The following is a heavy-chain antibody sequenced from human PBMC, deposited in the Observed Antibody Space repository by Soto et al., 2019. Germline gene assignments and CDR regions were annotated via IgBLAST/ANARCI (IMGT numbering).Heavy chain of an antibody. Sequence: EVQLVESGGGLVQPGRSLRLSCAASGFTFDDYAMHWVRQAPGKGLEWVSGISWNSGSIGYADSVKGRFTISRDNAKNPLYLEMNRLRAEDPALYYFGKGGGGEVGFDYWGQGTLVTVSS. D-gene: IGHD3-16*01. CDR1: GFTFDDYA. CDR3: GKGGGGEVGFDY. CDR2: ISWNSGSI. V-gene: IGHV3-9*01. J-gene: IGHJ4*02.